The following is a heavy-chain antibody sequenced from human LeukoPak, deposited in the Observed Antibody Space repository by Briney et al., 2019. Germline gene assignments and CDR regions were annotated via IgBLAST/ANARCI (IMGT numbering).Heavy chain of an antibody. Sequence: PSETLSLTCSVSGYSICSGYYWGWIRQPPGKGLEWIGNIYHSGSAYFNPSLKSRVTISVDTSKNQFSLKLSSVTAADTAVYYCARRRGVADMYNWFDPWGQGTLVTVSS. CDR3: ARRRGVADMYNWFDP. CDR1: GYSICSGYY. CDR2: IYHSGSA. D-gene: IGHD2-15*01. J-gene: IGHJ5*02. V-gene: IGHV4-38-2*02.